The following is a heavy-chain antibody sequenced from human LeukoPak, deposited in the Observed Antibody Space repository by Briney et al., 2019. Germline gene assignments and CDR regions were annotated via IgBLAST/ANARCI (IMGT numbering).Heavy chain of an antibody. J-gene: IGHJ4*02. CDR3: AKDADSSGWYYTFFDC. D-gene: IGHD6-19*01. Sequence: GRSLRLSCAASGFTFSSYGMHWVRQAPGKGLEWVAVISYDGSNKYYADSVKGRFTISRDNSKNTLYLQMNSLRAEDTAVCYCAKDADSSGWYYTFFDCWGQGTLVTVSS. CDR2: ISYDGSNK. CDR1: GFTFSSYG. V-gene: IGHV3-30*18.